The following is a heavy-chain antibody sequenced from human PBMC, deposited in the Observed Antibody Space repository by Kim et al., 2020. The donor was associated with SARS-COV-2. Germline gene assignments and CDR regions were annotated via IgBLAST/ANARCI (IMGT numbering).Heavy chain of an antibody. V-gene: IGHV3-33*01. CDR1: GFTFRYYA. CDR3: ARGREENNYPYYYYMDV. Sequence: GGSRRLSCAASGFTFRYYAMHWVRQAPGKGLEWVAVIWYAGTNKYYTDSVKGRFTISRDNSKNTLYLQMNSLRAADTAMYFCARGREENNYPYYYYMDVWGKENAVTVA. J-gene: IGHJ6*03. D-gene: IGHD3-10*01. CDR2: IWYAGTNK.